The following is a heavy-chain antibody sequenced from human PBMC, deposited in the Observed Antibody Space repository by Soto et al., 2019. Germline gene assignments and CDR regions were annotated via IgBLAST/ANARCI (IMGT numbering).Heavy chain of an antibody. Sequence: EVQLLESGGGLVQPGGSQRLSCAASGFTFSSYGMSWVRQAPGKGLEWVSAISGSGSSTYYADSVKGRFTISRDNSKNTLYLQMNSLRPEDTAVYYCAKAGSSGWYWVYWGQGTLVTVSS. V-gene: IGHV3-23*01. J-gene: IGHJ4*02. CDR1: GFTFSSYG. CDR3: AKAGSSGWYWVY. CDR2: ISGSGSST. D-gene: IGHD6-19*01.